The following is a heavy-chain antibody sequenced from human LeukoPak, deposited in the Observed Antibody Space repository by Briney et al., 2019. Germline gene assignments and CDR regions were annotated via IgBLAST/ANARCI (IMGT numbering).Heavy chain of an antibody. V-gene: IGHV3-30-3*01. Sequence: GGSLRLYCAASGFTFSSYAMHWVRQAPGKGLEWVAVISYDGSNKYYADSVKGRFTISRDNAKNSLYLQMNSLRAEDTAVYYCAREAAVRQWRRGYNWFDPWGQGTLVTVSS. J-gene: IGHJ5*02. CDR2: ISYDGSNK. CDR3: AREAAVRQWRRGYNWFDP. CDR1: GFTFSSYA. D-gene: IGHD6-19*01.